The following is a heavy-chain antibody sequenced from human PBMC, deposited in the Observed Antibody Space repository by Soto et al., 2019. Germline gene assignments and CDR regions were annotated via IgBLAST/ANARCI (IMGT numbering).Heavy chain of an antibody. J-gene: IGHJ4*02. D-gene: IGHD6-19*01. CDR3: AKEAPGGWHFFDT. CDR1: GYTFRTYG. CDR2: ISDDGSQK. Sequence: SRRLSCAACGYTFRTYGMHWVRQAPGKGLEWLAFISDDGSQKYYGDSVKGRITISRDNSKNTLSLRMISLRTEDTSVYYCAKEAPGGWHFFDTWGQGTLVTVYS. V-gene: IGHV3-30*18.